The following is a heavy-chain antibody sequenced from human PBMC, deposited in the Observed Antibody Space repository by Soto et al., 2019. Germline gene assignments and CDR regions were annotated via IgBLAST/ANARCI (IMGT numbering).Heavy chain of an antibody. CDR3: ARDRTLLWFGELLGY. J-gene: IGHJ4*02. Sequence: QVQLVQSGAEVKKPGASVKVSCKASGYTFTSYGISWVRQAPGQGLEWMGWISAYNGNTNYAQKLQGRVTMTTDTAPSEAYMELRSLRSDDTAVYYCARDRTLLWFGELLGYWGQGTLVTVSS. D-gene: IGHD3-10*01. CDR1: GYTFTSYG. CDR2: ISAYNGNT. V-gene: IGHV1-18*01.